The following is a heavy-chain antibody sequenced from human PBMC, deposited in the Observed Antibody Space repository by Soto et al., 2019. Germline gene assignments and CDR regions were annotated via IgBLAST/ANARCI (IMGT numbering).Heavy chain of an antibody. D-gene: IGHD1-26*01. V-gene: IGHV1-69*06. Sequence: SVKCSCKASGGTFSTLAIKWVRQAPGQGLEWLGAIIPIFCTVNYAQKFPGRVTITADKSTTTAYIELSSLRPEDTAVYYCAHPAVCNSGTCHARWGQRTEFITSS. CDR3: AHPAVCNSGTCHAR. CDR1: GGTFSTLA. CDR2: IIPIFCTV. J-gene: IGHJ1*01.